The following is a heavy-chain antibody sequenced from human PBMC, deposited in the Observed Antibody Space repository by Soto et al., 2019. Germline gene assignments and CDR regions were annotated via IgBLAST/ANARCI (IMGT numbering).Heavy chain of an antibody. J-gene: IGHJ4*02. CDR1: GFTFSSYA. Sequence: PGGSLRLSCAASGFTFSSYAMSWVRQAPGKGLEWVSAISGSGGSTYYADSVKGRFTISRDNSKNTLYLQMNSLRAEDTAVYYWARPYSSRDYYFDYWGQGTLVTVSS. CDR2: ISGSGGST. V-gene: IGHV3-23*01. CDR3: ARPYSSRDYYFDY. D-gene: IGHD6-13*01.